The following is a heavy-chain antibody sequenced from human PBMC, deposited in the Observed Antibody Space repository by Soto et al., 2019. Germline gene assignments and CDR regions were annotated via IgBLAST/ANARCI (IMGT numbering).Heavy chain of an antibody. CDR1: GFSVSDYS. D-gene: IGHD2-21*01. J-gene: IGHJ4*02. CDR2: ISSTGDLT. CDR3: ATWGIAVGGEGF. V-gene: IGHV3-48*02. Sequence: SLRLSCTASGFSVSDYSVNRVRQAPGKGLGWISYISSTGDLTLYADSVKGRFTIARDIAKNSLYLQMDSLRDEDSAVYYCATWGIAVGGEGFWGQGSLVTVSS.